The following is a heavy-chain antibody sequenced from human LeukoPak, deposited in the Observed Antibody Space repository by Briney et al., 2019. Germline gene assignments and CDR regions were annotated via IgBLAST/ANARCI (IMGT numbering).Heavy chain of an antibody. Sequence: SETLSLTCTVSGGSISSYYWSWIRQPPGKGLEWIGYIHYSGNTNYNPSLKSRVTISLGTSRTQFSLKLTSVTAADTAVYYCASSEWNYARWGQGILVTVSS. V-gene: IGHV4-59*08. CDR3: ASSEWNYAR. CDR1: GGSISSYY. D-gene: IGHD1-7*01. J-gene: IGHJ4*02. CDR2: IHYSGNT.